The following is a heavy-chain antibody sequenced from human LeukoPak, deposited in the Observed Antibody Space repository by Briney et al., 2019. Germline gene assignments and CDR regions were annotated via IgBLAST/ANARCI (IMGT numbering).Heavy chain of an antibody. J-gene: IGHJ1*01. V-gene: IGHV1-69*13. CDR1: GGTFSSYA. CDR3: ARDQPIFGVVISIEYFQH. CDR2: IIPTFGTA. Sequence: SVKVSCKASGGTFSSYAISWVRQAPGKGLEWMEGIIPTFGTANYAQKFQGRVTITADESTSTAYMELSSLRSEDTAVYYCARDQPIFGVVISIEYFQHWGQGTLVTVSS. D-gene: IGHD3-3*01.